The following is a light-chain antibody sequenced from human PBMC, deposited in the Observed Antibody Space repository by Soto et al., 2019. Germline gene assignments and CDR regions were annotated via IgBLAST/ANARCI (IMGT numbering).Light chain of an antibody. V-gene: IGKV3-15*01. CDR1: ESVASNY. J-gene: IGKJ4*01. CDR3: QQYTVWPFT. CDR2: GAS. Sequence: PGETATLSCRASESVASNYLAWYQQKPGQAPRLLVYGASTRATGIPDRFGGSGSGTEFTLTISSLQSEDFALYYCQQYTVWPFTFGGGTKVDIK.